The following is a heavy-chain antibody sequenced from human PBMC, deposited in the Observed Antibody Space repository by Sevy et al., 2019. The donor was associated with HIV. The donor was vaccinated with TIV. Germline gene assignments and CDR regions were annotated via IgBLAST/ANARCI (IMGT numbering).Heavy chain of an antibody. CDR2: IYYSGST. CDR1: GGSISSGDYY. CDR3: ARDGSVYSYYGMDV. Sequence: SETLSLTCTVSGGSISSGDYYWSWIRQPPGKGLEWIGYIYYSGSTYYNPSLKSRVTISVDTSKNQFSLKLSSVTAADTAVYYCARDGSVYSYYGMDVWGQGTTVTVSS. J-gene: IGHJ6*02. V-gene: IGHV4-30-4*01.